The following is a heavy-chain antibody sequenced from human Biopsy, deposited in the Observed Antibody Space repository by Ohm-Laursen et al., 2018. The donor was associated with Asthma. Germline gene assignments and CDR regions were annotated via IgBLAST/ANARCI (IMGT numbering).Heavy chain of an antibody. V-gene: IGHV4-30-4*01. Sequence: TLSLTCTVSGASIKTDDHYWSWLRQPPGKGLEWFGFIHYSGGTSYNPSLKGGVTISVDTSKDQFSLKLSSVTAADTAVYYCARASAAASSNWFDPWGQGTLVTVSS. CDR2: IHYSGGT. CDR1: GASIKTDDHY. D-gene: IGHD6-25*01. CDR3: ARASAAASSNWFDP. J-gene: IGHJ5*02.